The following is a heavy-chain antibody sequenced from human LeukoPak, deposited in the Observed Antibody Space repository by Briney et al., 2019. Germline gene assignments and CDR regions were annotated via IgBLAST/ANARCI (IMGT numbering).Heavy chain of an antibody. V-gene: IGHV4-39*07. CDR3: ARTGGSFYFYYYMDV. CDR1: GGSIRSSSYN. D-gene: IGHD1-26*01. J-gene: IGHJ6*03. Sequence: SETLSLTCIVSGGSIRSSSYNWGWIRQPPGKGLEWIGSIHYTGSTYYNPSLKSRVTISVDTSNNQFSRKLSSVTAADTAVYYCARTGGSFYFYYYMDVWGKGTTVTVSS. CDR2: IHYTGST.